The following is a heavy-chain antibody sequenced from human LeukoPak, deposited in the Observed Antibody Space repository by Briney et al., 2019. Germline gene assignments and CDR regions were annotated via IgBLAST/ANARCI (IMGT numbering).Heavy chain of an antibody. CDR2: IYTSGST. V-gene: IGHV4-4*07. D-gene: IGHD2-2*01. CDR3: ARGEYCSSTSCIFDP. CDR1: GGSISSYY. Sequence: SETLSLTCIVSGGSISSYYWSWIRQPAGKGLEWIGRIYTSGSTNYNPSLKSRVTISVDKSKNQFSLKLSSVTAADTAVYYCARGEYCSSTSCIFDPWGQGTLVTVSS. J-gene: IGHJ5*02.